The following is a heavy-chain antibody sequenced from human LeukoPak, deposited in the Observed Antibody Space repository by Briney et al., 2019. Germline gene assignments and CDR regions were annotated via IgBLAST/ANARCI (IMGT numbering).Heavy chain of an antibody. Sequence: PGGSLRLSCAASGITFSSYCMHWVRQAPGKVLEWVAIIWYDGSNKYYADSVKGRFTISRDNSKNTLYLQMNSLRAEDTAVYYCARDPRSGYDFWSGYYTVHYYYYYMDVWGKGTTVTVSS. CDR1: GITFSSYC. J-gene: IGHJ6*03. CDR3: ARDPRSGYDFWSGYYTVHYYYYYMDV. CDR2: IWYDGSNK. D-gene: IGHD3-3*01. V-gene: IGHV3-33*08.